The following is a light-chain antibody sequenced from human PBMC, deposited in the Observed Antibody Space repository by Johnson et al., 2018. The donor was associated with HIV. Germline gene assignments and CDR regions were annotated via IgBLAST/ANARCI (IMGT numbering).Light chain of an antibody. J-gene: IGLJ1*01. Sequence: SVLTQPPSVSAAPGQKVTISCSGSSSNIGNNFVSWYQQLPGTAPKLLIYENNKRPSGIADRFSGSKSGTSATLGITGLQTGDEADYYCATWDSSLSGGVFGTGTKVTVL. CDR2: ENN. CDR1: SSNIGNNF. V-gene: IGLV1-51*02. CDR3: ATWDSSLSGGV.